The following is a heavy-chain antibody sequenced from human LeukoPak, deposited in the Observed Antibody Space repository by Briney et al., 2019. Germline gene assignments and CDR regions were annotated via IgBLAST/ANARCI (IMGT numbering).Heavy chain of an antibody. CDR3: ARTIVALYYFGY. CDR2: ISGSGGST. CDR1: GFTFSSYA. Sequence: EGSLRLSCAASGFTFSSYAMSWVRQAPGKGLEWVSAISGSGGSTYYADSVKGRFTISRDNSKNTLYLQMNSLRAEDTAVYYCARTIVALYYFGYWGQGTLVTVSS. J-gene: IGHJ4*02. D-gene: IGHD2-21*01. V-gene: IGHV3-23*01.